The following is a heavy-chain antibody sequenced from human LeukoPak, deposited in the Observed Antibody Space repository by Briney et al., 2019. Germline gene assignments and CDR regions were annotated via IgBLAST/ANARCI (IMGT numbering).Heavy chain of an antibody. Sequence: GGSLRLPCADSGFSFNTYSMNWVRQAPGKGLEWVSAFSGSGGPTYYADSVKGRFTISRDNSMNTLYLQMNDLRVEDTAVYYCAKDWNQFGSGSHLDYMDVWGKGTTVTVS. J-gene: IGHJ6*03. CDR1: GFSFNTYS. V-gene: IGHV3-23*01. CDR3: AKDWNQFGSGSHLDYMDV. D-gene: IGHD3-10*01. CDR2: FSGSGGPT.